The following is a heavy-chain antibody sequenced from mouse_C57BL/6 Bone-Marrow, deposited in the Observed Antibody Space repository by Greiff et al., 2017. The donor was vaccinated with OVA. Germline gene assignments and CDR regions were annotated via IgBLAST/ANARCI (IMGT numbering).Heavy chain of an antibody. CDR3: ARNGGYFDY. CDR1: GYTFTDYY. CDR2: IYPGSGNT. J-gene: IGHJ2*01. Sequence: LVESGAELVRPGASVKLSCKASGYTFTDYYINWVKQRPGQGLEWIARIYPGSGNTYYNEKFKGKATLTAEKSSSTAYMQLSSLTSEDSAVYFCARNGGYFDYWGQGTTLTVSS. V-gene: IGHV1-76*01.